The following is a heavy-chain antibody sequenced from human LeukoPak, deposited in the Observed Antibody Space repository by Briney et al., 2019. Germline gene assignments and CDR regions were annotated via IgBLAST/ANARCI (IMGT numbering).Heavy chain of an antibody. CDR3: ARGGGYSGYAWVANFDY. Sequence: ASVTVSCTASVYTFTSYYMYWVRQAPGQGLEWMGIINPSGGSTSDAQKSQGRVTMTRDTSTSTVYMALSSLRSADTAVYYRARGGGYSGYAWVANFDYWGQGTLVTVSS. CDR2: INPSGGST. D-gene: IGHD5-12*01. V-gene: IGHV1-46*01. CDR1: VYTFTSYY. J-gene: IGHJ4*02.